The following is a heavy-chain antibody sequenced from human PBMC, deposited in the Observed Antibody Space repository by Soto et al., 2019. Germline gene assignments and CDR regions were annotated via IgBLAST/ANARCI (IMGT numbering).Heavy chain of an antibody. D-gene: IGHD3-22*01. CDR1: GFAFSSYG. CDR2: IWYDGNKK. CDR3: VVDTSGLLDY. Sequence: GGSLRLSCAASGFAFSSYGMHWVRQAPGKGLEWVAVIWYDGNKKYYGDSVRGRFTISRDNSKNTLYLEMNSLRAEDTALYYCVVDTSGLLDYWGQGTLVTVSS. J-gene: IGHJ4*02. V-gene: IGHV3-33*03.